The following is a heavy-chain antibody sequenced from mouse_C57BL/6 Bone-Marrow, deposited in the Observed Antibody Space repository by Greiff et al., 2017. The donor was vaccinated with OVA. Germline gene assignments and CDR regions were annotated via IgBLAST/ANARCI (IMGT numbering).Heavy chain of an antibody. CDR3: TAGYGSETWCAY. J-gene: IGHJ3*01. D-gene: IGHD1-1*01. Sequence: VQLQQSGAELVRPGASVKLSCTASGFNFKDDYMHWVKQRPEQGLEWIGWIDPENGDTEYASKFQGKATIPADTSSNTAYLQLSSLTSEDTAVYYCTAGYGSETWCAYWGQGTLVTVSA. CDR2: IDPENGDT. V-gene: IGHV14-4*01. CDR1: GFNFKDDY.